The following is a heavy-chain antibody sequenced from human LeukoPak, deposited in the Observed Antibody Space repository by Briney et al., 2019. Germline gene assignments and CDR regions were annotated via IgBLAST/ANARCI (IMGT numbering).Heavy chain of an antibody. Sequence: ASVKVSCKASGYTFTSYDINWVRQATGQGLEWMGWMNPNSGNTGYAQKFQGRVTMTRNTSISTAYMELSSLRSEDTAMYYCARGDYYYDSSGYPYYFDYWGQGTLVTVSS. J-gene: IGHJ4*02. CDR1: GYTFTSYD. CDR2: MNPNSGNT. D-gene: IGHD3-22*01. V-gene: IGHV1-8*01. CDR3: ARGDYYYDSSGYPYYFDY.